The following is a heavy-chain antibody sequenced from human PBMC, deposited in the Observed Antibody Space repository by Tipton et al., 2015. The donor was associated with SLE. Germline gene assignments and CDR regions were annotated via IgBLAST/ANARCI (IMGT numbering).Heavy chain of an antibody. D-gene: IGHD2-15*01. J-gene: IGHJ4*02. V-gene: IGHV6-1*01. CDR1: GDSISSNNAA. CDR2: TYYRSKWFN. CDR3: ARTCSGGSCYSFDS. Sequence: GLVKPSQTLSLTCVISGDSISSNNAAWNWIRQSPSRGLEWLGRTYYRSKWFNNYAVSVQSRITFNSDTSKNQFSLQLNSVTPEDTAVYYCARTCSGGSCYSFDSWGQGTLVTVSS.